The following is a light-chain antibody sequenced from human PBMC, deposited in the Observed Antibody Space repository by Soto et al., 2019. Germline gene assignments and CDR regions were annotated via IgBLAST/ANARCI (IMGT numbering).Light chain of an antibody. CDR3: SSYTTSSTYV. CDR2: DVS. CDR1: RSEVGAYNY. Sequence: QSVLTQPASVSGYTGQSITISCTGARSEVGAYNYVAWCQQHPGKGPKLLIYDVSNRPSGFSSRFSGSKSGNTASLTISGLRAEDEADYFCSSYTTSSTYVFGTGTKVTGL. V-gene: IGLV2-14*01. J-gene: IGLJ1*01.